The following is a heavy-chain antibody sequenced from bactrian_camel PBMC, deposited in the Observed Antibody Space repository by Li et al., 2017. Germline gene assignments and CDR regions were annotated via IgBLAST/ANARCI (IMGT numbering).Heavy chain of an antibody. D-gene: IGHD1*01. J-gene: IGHJ4*01. Sequence: VQLVESGGGLVQPGGSLRLSCAGSGFRFSTYAMSWVRQAPGKGLEWVSVVNSGSGPLYYADSVKGRFTISRDNAKNTLYLQLNSLKTEDTAMYYCAKVDWFYEYNYWGQGTQVTVS. CDR2: VNSGSGPL. CDR1: GFRFSTYA. V-gene: IGHV3S31*01. CDR3: AKVDWFYEYNY.